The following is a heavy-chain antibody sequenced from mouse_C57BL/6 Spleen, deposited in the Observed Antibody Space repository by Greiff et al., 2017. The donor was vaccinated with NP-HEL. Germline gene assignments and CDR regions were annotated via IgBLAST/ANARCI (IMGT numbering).Heavy chain of an antibody. CDR3: ARDAGRGVFDY. D-gene: IGHD3-3*01. J-gene: IGHJ2*01. V-gene: IGHV7-1*01. CDR1: GFTFSDFY. Sequence: EVMLVESGGGLVQSGRSLRLSCATSGFTFSDFYMEWVRQAPGKGLEWIAASRNKANDYTTEYSASVKGRFIVSRDNSQSILYLQMNALRAEDTAIYDCARDAGRGVFDYWGQGTTLTVSS. CDR2: SRNKANDYTT.